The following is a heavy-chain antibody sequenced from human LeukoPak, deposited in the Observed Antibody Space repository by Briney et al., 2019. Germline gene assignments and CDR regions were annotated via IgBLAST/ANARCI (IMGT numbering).Heavy chain of an antibody. Sequence: GGSLRLSCAASGFTVSSDYMSWVRQAPGKGLEWVSVIYSGGSTYYADSVKGRFTISRDNSKNTLYLQMNSQRAEDTAVYYCARGGYTGPFDCWGQGTLVTVSS. J-gene: IGHJ4*02. CDR2: IYSGGST. CDR1: GFTVSSDY. D-gene: IGHD5-18*01. V-gene: IGHV3-66*01. CDR3: ARGGYTGPFDC.